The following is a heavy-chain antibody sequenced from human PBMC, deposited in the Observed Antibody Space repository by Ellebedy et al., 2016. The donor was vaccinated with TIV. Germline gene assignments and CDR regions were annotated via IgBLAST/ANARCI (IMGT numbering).Heavy chain of an antibody. J-gene: IGHJ3*02. CDR1: GITFSRYE. V-gene: IGHV3-48*03. CDR3: AKVRHGDYRGDPFHM. Sequence: GGSLRLSCAVSGITFSRYEMNWVRQAPGKGLEWVSYISGSATTMHYADSVKGRFTISRDNAKNSLYLQMNSLRGEDTAVYYCAKVRHGDYRGDPFHMWGQGTMVTVSS. CDR2: ISGSATTM. D-gene: IGHD4-17*01.